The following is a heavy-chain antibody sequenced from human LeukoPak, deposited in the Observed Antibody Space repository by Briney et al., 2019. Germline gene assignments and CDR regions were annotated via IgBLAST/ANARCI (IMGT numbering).Heavy chain of an antibody. CDR1: GYSISSGYY. J-gene: IGHJ4*02. CDR2: IYHSGST. CDR3: ASLTGISDY. Sequence: PSETLSLTCTVSGYSISSGYYWDWIRQPPGKGLEWIGSIYHSGSTYYNPSLKSRVTISVDTSKNQFSLKLSSVTAADTAVYYCASLTGISDYWGQGTLVTVSS. D-gene: IGHD1-20*01. V-gene: IGHV4-38-2*02.